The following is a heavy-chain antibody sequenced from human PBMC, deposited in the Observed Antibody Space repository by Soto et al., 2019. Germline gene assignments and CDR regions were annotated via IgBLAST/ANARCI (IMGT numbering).Heavy chain of an antibody. J-gene: IGHJ5*02. CDR3: ARDPINQNSDWSLNWFDP. V-gene: IGHV3-74*01. Sequence: GGSLRLSCAASGFTFSSHWMHWVRQAPGKGLVWVSRINSDGSTTSYADSVKGRFTISRDNAKNTLYLQMNSLRVEDTAVYYCARDPINQNSDWSLNWFDPWGQGTLVTVSS. CDR1: GFTFSSHW. CDR2: INSDGSTT. D-gene: IGHD6-19*01.